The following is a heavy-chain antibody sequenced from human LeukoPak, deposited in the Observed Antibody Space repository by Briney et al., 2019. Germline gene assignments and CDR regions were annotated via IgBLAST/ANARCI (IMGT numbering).Heavy chain of an antibody. CDR1: GFTLSTAS. CDR2: IDRSSNTI. D-gene: IGHD3-22*01. CDR3: ATYSSLNRREFQY. Sequence: GGSLRLSCAASGFTLSTASMNWVRQAPGKGLEWISYIDRSSNTIYYADSVRGRFTISRDNAKNSLYLQMNSLRAEDTAVYYCATYSSLNRREFQYWGQGTLLTVSS. V-gene: IGHV3-48*04. J-gene: IGHJ1*01.